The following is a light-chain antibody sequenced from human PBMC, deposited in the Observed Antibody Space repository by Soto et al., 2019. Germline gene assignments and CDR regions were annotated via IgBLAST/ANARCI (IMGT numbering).Light chain of an antibody. J-gene: IGKJ1*01. CDR2: DAS. CDR1: HNINRW. CDR3: QEYNSYSGT. Sequence: DIHITRSPSIISSSVVDIFSITCLASHNINRWLAWYQQKPGKAPKLLIYDASRLESGVPSRFGGSGSGTEFTLSISSLQPDDFAIYYCQEYNSYSGTFGPGTKVDIK. V-gene: IGKV1-5*01.